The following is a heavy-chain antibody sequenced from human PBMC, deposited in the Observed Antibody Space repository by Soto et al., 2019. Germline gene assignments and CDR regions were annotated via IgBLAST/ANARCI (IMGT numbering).Heavy chain of an antibody. Sequence: EVQLLESGGGLVQPGGSLRLSCAASGFTFGIHAMIWVRQAPGKGLEWVSFISASGGSTYYADSVKGRFTISRDNSKKTGYLQMNSPRGEETAVYYCGKGSAATNYFYYATDVWGQGTTVTFSS. D-gene: IGHD2-15*01. J-gene: IGHJ6*02. V-gene: IGHV3-23*01. CDR2: ISASGGST. CDR3: GKGSAATNYFYYATDV. CDR1: GFTFGIHA.